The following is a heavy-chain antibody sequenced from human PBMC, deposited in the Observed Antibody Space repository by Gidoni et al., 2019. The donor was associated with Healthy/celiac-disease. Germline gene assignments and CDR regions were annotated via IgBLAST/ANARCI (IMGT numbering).Heavy chain of an antibody. V-gene: IGHV1-18*01. J-gene: IGHJ4*02. CDR3: ARDQVGIAAAKLDY. D-gene: IGHD6-13*01. CDR1: GSTFTSYG. Sequence: QFQLLQTGAEVKKPGASVTVSCKASGSTFTSYGIRWVRQATGQGLDWLGWISAYNCTTNYAQKLQVRVTMTTDTSTSTAYMELRSLRSDDTSVYYCARDQVGIAAAKLDYWGQGTLVTVSS. CDR2: ISAYNCTT.